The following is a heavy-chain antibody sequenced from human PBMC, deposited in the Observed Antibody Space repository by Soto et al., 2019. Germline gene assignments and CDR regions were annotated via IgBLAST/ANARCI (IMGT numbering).Heavy chain of an antibody. J-gene: IGHJ4*02. CDR1: GGSISTSNW. CDR2: VYHSGST. D-gene: IGHD1-1*01. Sequence: QVQLQESGPGLVKPSGTLSLTCAVSGGSISTSNWWSWVRQPPGKGLEWIGEVYHSGSTNYNPSFKSRVATAVDKAQSQFALKSNSVTAADPARFCWARTSTRGTRFDYWGQGRLVTVSS. CDR3: ARTSTRGTRFDY. V-gene: IGHV4-4*01.